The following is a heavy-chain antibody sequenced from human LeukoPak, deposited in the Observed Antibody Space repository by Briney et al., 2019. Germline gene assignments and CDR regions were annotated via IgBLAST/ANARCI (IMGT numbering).Heavy chain of an antibody. CDR3: ARDAPHDSAIDY. CDR1: GYTFTSYG. D-gene: IGHD2-15*01. V-gene: IGHV1-69*13. J-gene: IGHJ4*02. Sequence: SVKVSYKASGYTFTSYGISWVRQAPGQGLEWMGGIIPIFGTANYAQKFQGRVTITADESTSTAYMELSSLRSEDTAVYYCARDAPHDSAIDYWGQGTLVTVSS. CDR2: IIPIFGTA.